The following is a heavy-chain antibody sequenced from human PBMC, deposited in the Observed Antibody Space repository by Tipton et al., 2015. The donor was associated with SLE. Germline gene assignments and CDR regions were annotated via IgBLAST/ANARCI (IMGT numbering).Heavy chain of an antibody. CDR1: GGSISSSSYY. D-gene: IGHD3-22*01. Sequence: TLSLTCTVSGGSISSSSYYWGWIRQPPGKGLEWIGTIYYSGNTYYNPSLKSRVTISVDTSKNQFSLNLTSVTAADTAVYYCARHRDTSGYYHYGLGVWGQGSTVTVSS. CDR2: IYYSGNT. CDR3: ARHRDTSGYYHYGLGV. J-gene: IGHJ6*02. V-gene: IGHV4-39*07.